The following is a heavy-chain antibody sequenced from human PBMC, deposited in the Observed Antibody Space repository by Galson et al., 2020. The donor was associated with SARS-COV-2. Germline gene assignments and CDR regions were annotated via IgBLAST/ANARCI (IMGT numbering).Heavy chain of an antibody. CDR1: GFTFSDYW. V-gene: IGHV3-7*03. CDR2: IKHDGSDK. Sequence: GGTLRLSCAGSGFTFSDYWMTWVRQAPGKGLEWVANIKHDGSDKYYKDSVKGRFTISRDNAENALYLQMNSLRAEDTAVYYCARDPDCGSDTCYYHDWGQGTLVTVSS. J-gene: IGHJ4*02. CDR3: ARDPDCGSDTCYYHD. D-gene: IGHD2-2*01.